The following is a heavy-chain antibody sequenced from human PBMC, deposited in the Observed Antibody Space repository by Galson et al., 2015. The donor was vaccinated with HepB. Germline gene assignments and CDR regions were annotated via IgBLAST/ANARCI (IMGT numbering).Heavy chain of an antibody. D-gene: IGHD3-10*01. CDR2: TYYRSKWHN. Sequence: CAISGDSVSSNSAAWNWIRQSPSRGLEWLGRTYYRSKWHNDYAVSVKSRITINPDTSKNQFSLKLSSVTAADTAVYYCARLTWFGEDYYGMDVWGQGTTVTVSS. CDR3: ARLTWFGEDYYGMDV. CDR1: GDSVSSNSAA. V-gene: IGHV6-1*01. J-gene: IGHJ6*02.